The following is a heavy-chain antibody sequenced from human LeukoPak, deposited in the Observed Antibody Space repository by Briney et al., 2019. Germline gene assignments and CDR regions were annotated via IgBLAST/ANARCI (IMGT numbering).Heavy chain of an antibody. V-gene: IGHV3-21*01. CDR3: ARAGVRGVHIPLSDAFDI. Sequence: GGSLRLSCAASGFTFSSYSMNWVRQAPGKGLEWVSSIGSSSSYIYYADSVKGRFTISRDNAKNSLYLQMNSLRAEDTAVYYCARAGVRGVHIPLSDAFDIWGQGTMVTVSS. D-gene: IGHD3-10*01. CDR1: GFTFSSYS. J-gene: IGHJ3*02. CDR2: IGSSSSYI.